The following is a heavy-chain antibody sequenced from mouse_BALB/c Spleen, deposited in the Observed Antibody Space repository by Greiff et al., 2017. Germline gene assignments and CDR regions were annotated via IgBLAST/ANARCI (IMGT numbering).Heavy chain of an antibody. J-gene: IGHJ2*01. CDR1: GFTFSSFG. V-gene: IGHV5-17*02. CDR3: ARWNWYYFDY. Sequence: DVKLVESGGGLVQPGGSRKLSCAASGFTFSSFGMHWVRQAPEKGLEWVAYISSGSSTIYYADTVKGRFTISRDNPKNTLFLQMTSLRSEDTAMYYCARWNWYYFDYWGQGTTLTVSS. D-gene: IGHD4-1*01. CDR2: ISSGSSTI.